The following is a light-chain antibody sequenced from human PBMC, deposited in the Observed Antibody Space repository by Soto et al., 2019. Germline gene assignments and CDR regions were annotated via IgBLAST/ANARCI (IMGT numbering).Light chain of an antibody. CDR3: QQAYSFPLT. V-gene: IGKV1-12*01. CDR1: QGLGVW. J-gene: IGKJ4*01. Sequence: VSASVGDRVTITCRASQGLGVWLGWYQQKPGKAPQLLIFGASGLQTGVPSRFSGSGSGTEFTLTISSLQPEDFATYYCQQAYSFPLTFGGGTKVDIK. CDR2: GAS.